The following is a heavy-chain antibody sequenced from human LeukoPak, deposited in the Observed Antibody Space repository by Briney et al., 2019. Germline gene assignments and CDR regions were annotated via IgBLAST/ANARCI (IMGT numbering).Heavy chain of an antibody. V-gene: IGHV4-59*01. CDR2: IYYSGST. CDR3: ARKTGDLYYFDY. D-gene: IGHD7-27*01. CDR1: GGSISSYY. Sequence: SEALPLTCTVSGGSISSYYWSWIRQPPGKGLEWIGYIYYSGSTNYNPSLKSRVTISVDTSKNQFSLRLSSVTAADTAVYYCARKTGDLYYFDYWGQGTLVTVSS. J-gene: IGHJ4*02.